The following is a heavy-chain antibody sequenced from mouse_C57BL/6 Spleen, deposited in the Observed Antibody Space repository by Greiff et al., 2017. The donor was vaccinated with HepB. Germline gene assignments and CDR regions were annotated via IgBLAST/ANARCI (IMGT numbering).Heavy chain of an antibody. CDR2: ISSGGSYT. V-gene: IGHV5-6*01. CDR1: GFTFSSYG. Sequence: EVKLVESGGDLVKPGGSLKLSCAASGFTFSSYGMSWVRQTPDKRLEWVATISSGGSYTYYPDSVKGRFTISRDNAKNTLYLQMSSLKSEDTAMYYCASVYSNYFDYWGQGTTLTVSS. CDR3: ASVYSNYFDY. J-gene: IGHJ2*01. D-gene: IGHD2-5*01.